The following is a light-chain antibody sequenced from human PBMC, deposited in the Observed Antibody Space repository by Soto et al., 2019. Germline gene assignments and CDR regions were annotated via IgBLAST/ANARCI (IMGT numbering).Light chain of an antibody. CDR1: EDVRSSY. CDR2: GAS. J-gene: IGKJ1*01. V-gene: IGKV3-20*01. Sequence: PGERATVSFWVREDVRSSYLAWYQHKPGQAPRLLIYGASNRATGIPDRFSGSGSGTDFTLTISRLEPEAFAVYYCQQYGSSGTFGQGTKV. CDR3: QQYGSSGT.